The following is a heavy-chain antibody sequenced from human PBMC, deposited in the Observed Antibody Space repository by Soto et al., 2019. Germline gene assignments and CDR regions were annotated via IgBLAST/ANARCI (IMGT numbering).Heavy chain of an antibody. Sequence: SETLSLTCTVSGGSVRSAGHYWSWIRQHPGKGLEWIGYINDSGSTFYNPSLRSRLNISVDTSENQFSLRLTSVTAADTAVYFCARGRYCLTGRCFPNWFDSWGQGALVTVSS. D-gene: IGHD7-27*01. CDR1: GGSVRSAGHY. CDR2: INDSGST. CDR3: ARGRYCLTGRCFPNWFDS. V-gene: IGHV4-30-4*01. J-gene: IGHJ5*01.